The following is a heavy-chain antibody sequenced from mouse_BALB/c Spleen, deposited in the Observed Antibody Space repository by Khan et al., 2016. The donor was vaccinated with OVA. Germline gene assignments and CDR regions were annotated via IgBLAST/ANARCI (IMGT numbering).Heavy chain of an antibody. V-gene: IGHV9-1*02. J-gene: IGHJ1*01. CDR1: GYTFTNHG. CDR2: INTYTGEP. Sequence: QIQLVQSGPEPKKPGETVKISCTASGYTFTNHGMNWVKQAPGKGLKWMGWINTYTGEPTYADDFKGRFAFSLETSASTAYLQINNLKNEDMATYYCAIGYWYFDVWGAGTTVTVSS. CDR3: AIGYWYFDV.